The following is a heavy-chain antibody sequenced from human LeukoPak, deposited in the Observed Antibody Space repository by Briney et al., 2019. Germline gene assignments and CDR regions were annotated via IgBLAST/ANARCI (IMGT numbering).Heavy chain of an antibody. Sequence: GGSLRLSCAASGFTFSSYAMTWVRQAPGKGLEWVSAITSSGGSTYYGDSVKGRFTISRDNSRNTLYLQMNSLRVDDTAVYYCARDLCWGCFDDWGQGNLVTVSS. CDR1: GFTFSSYA. V-gene: IGHV3-23*01. CDR2: ITSSGGST. CDR3: ARDLCWGCFDD. D-gene: IGHD3-10*02. J-gene: IGHJ4*02.